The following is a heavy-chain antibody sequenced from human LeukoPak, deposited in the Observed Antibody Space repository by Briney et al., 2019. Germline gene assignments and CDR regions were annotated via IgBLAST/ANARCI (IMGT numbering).Heavy chain of an antibody. CDR3: ARVGGQWLTRSGRYFDY. J-gene: IGHJ4*02. V-gene: IGHV4-34*01. Sequence: SETLSLTCAVYGGSFSGYYSSWIRQPPGKGLEWIGEINHSGSTNYNPSLKSRVTISVDTSKNQFSLKLSSVTAADTAVYYCARVGGQWLTRSGRYFDYWGQGTLVTVSS. D-gene: IGHD6-19*01. CDR2: INHSGST. CDR1: GGSFSGYY.